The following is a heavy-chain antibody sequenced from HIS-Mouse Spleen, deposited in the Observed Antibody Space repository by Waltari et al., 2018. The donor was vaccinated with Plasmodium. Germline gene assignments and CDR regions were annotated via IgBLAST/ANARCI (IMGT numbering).Heavy chain of an antibody. J-gene: IGHJ3*02. V-gene: IGHV3-13*01. CDR3: ARGRWNHAFDI. CDR1: GFTFSSYD. D-gene: IGHD1-1*01. CDR2: IGTAGDT. Sequence: EVQLVESGGGLVQPGGSLRLSCAASGFTFSSYDMHWVRQATGKGVEWVSAIGTAGDTYYPGSVKGRFTISRENAKNSLYLQMNSLRAGDTAVYYCARGRWNHAFDIWGQGTMVTVSS.